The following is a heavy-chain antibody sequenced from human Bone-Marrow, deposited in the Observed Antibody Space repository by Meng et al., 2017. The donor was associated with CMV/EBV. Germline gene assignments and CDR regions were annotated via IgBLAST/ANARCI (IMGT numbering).Heavy chain of an antibody. CDR3: ARGGGPFDY. V-gene: IGHV4-34*01. CDR1: GGSFRGYY. CDR2: INHSGST. J-gene: IGHJ4*02. Sequence: QVHLHRWGGGLFKPQETLSLTCAVYGGSFRGYYWSWIRQPPGKGLEWIGEINHSGSTNYNPSLKSRVTISVDTSKNQFSLKLSSVTAADTAVYYCARGGGPFDYWGQGTLVTVSS. D-gene: IGHD3-16*01.